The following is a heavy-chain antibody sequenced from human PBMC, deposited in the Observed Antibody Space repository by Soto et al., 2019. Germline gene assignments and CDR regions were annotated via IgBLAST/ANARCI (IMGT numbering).Heavy chain of an antibody. J-gene: IGHJ5*02. CDR2: ISGSGGST. CDR3: AKVGYYDSSGHNWFDP. V-gene: IGHV3-23*01. CDR1: GFTFSGSA. D-gene: IGHD3-22*01. Sequence: GVLRLSCAASGFTFSGSAMHWVRQAPGKGLGWVSAISGSGGSTYYADSVKGRFTISRDNSKNTLYLQMNSLRDDDTAVYYCAKVGYYDSSGHNWFDPWGQGTLVTVSS.